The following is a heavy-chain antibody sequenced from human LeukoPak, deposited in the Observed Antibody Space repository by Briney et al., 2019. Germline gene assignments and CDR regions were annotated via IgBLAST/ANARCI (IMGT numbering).Heavy chain of an antibody. Sequence: GASVMVSCKASGYTFTHYAMHWVRQAPGQSLEWMGWINTGNGNTKYSQKFQGRVTLTRDTSANTAYMEVTSLRSEDTAVYYCATRSASSYGGVSDFWGQGSLVIVSS. CDR3: ATRSASSYGGVSDF. D-gene: IGHD3-16*01. J-gene: IGHJ4*02. CDR1: GYTFTHYA. V-gene: IGHV1-3*04. CDR2: INTGNGNT.